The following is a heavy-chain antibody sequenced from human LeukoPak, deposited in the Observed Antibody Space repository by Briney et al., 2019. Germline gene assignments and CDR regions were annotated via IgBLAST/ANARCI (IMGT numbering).Heavy chain of an antibody. D-gene: IGHD1-26*01. J-gene: IGHJ4*02. CDR1: GYTFTSYG. CDR3: ARDTRGMVAPNYFDY. Sequence: ASVKVSCKASGYTFTSYGISWVRQAPGQGLEWMGWISAYNGNTNYAQKLQGRVTMTTDTSTSTACMELRSLRSDDTAVYYCARDTRGMVAPNYFDYWGQGTLVTVSS. V-gene: IGHV1-18*01. CDR2: ISAYNGNT.